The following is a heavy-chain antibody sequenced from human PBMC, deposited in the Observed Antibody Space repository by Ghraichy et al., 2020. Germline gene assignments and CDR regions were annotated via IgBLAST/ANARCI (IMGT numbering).Heavy chain of an antibody. CDR1: GFSLSNARMG. CDR2: IFSNDEK. J-gene: IGHJ5*02. CDR3: ARIPDNWNDKNWFDP. V-gene: IGHV2-26*01. Sequence: PTLVKPTETLTLTCTVSGFSLSNARMGVSWIRQPPGKALEWLAHIFSNDEKSYSTSLKSRLTISKDTSKSQVVLTMTNMDPVDTATYYCARIPDNWNDKNWFDPWGQGTLFTVSS. D-gene: IGHD1-20*01.